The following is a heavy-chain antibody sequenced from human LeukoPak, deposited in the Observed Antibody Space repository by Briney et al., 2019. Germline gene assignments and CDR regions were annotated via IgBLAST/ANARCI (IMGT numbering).Heavy chain of an antibody. Sequence: ASVKVSCKASGYTFTSYDINWVRQATGQGLEWMGWMNPNSGGTNYAQKFQGRVTMTRDTSISTAYMELSRLRSDDTAVYYCARVVPAPIAFDPWGQGTLVTVSS. J-gene: IGHJ5*02. D-gene: IGHD2-2*01. V-gene: IGHV1-2*02. CDR2: MNPNSGGT. CDR1: GYTFTSYD. CDR3: ARVVPAPIAFDP.